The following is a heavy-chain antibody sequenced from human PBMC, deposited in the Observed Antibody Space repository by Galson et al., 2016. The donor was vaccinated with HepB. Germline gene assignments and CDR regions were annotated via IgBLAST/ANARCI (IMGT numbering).Heavy chain of an antibody. V-gene: IGHV4-4*02. D-gene: IGHD6-6*01. J-gene: IGHJ4*02. Sequence: ETLSLTCAVSGDSISSNNWWTWVRQSPGKGLEWIVEIYHSGTANYAPSLKSRVTMSVDTSKNQFSLRLISVTAADTAIYYCARDRPQRSREIVSWGQGTLVSVSS. CDR3: ARDRPQRSREIVS. CDR2: IYHSGTA. CDR1: GDSISSNNW.